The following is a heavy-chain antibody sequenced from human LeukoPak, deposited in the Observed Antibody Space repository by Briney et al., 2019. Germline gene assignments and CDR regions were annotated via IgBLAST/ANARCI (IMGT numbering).Heavy chain of an antibody. D-gene: IGHD3-9*01. V-gene: IGHV4-34*01. CDR1: GGSFSGYY. CDR3: ARHYDILTGYYSNLAFDI. J-gene: IGHJ3*02. Sequence: SETLSLTCAVYGGSFSGYYWSWIRQPPGKGLEWIGEINHSGSTNYNPSLKSRVTISVDTSKNQFSLKLSSVTAADTAVYYCARHYDILTGYYSNLAFDIWGQGTMVTVSS. CDR2: INHSGST.